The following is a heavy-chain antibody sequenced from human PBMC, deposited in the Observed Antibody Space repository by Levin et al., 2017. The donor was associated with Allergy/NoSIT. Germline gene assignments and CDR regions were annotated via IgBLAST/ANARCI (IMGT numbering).Heavy chain of an antibody. Sequence: PGGSLRLSCAASGFTFSTYAMTWVRQAPGKGLEWVSTISSGGGGTYYADSVKGRFTISRDNSKSTLYLQMNSLRAGDTAVYYCARSHYDPYNSYYCMDVWGQGTTVTVSS. J-gene: IGHJ6*02. CDR2: ISSGGGGT. CDR1: GFTFSTYA. V-gene: IGHV3-23*01. CDR3: ARSHYDPYNSYYCMDV. D-gene: IGHD3-16*01.